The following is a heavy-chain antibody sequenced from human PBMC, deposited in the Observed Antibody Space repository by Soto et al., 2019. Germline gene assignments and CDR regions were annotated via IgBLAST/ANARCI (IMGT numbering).Heavy chain of an antibody. Sequence: QLQLQESGPGLVKPSETLSLTCTVSGGSISSSSYYWGWIRQPPGMGLEWIGGVYYSGSTYYNPSPKSGVTISEDTCKNKFPLKLSSVTAAATAVYYSARLVYDILTGPDAFDIWGQGTMVTVSS. D-gene: IGHD3-9*01. J-gene: IGHJ3*02. CDR2: VYYSGST. CDR3: ARLVYDILTGPDAFDI. CDR1: GGSISSSSYY. V-gene: IGHV4-39*01.